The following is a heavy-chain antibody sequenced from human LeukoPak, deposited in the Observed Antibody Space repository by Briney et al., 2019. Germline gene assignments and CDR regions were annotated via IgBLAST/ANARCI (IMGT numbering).Heavy chain of an antibody. CDR3: AKVHSSSWINLDY. J-gene: IGHJ4*02. V-gene: IGHV3-23*01. CDR2: ISGSGDST. D-gene: IGHD6-13*01. CDR1: GFTFRNYG. Sequence: GGSLRLSCAASGFTFRNYGMHWVRQAPGEGLEWVSAISGSGDSTYYAASVKGRFTISRDKSKNTLYLQMNSLRAEDTAVYYCAKVHSSSWINLDYWGQGTLVTVSS.